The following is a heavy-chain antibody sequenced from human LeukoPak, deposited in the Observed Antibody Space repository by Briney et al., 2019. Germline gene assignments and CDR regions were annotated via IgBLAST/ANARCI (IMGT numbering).Heavy chain of an antibody. D-gene: IGHD3-10*01. CDR2: INHSGST. CDR3: AREWSGFGELPDY. CDR1: GGSFSGYY. V-gene: IGHV4-34*01. Sequence: SETLSLTCAVYGGSFSGYYWSWIRQPPGKGLEWIGEINHSGSTNYNPSLKSRVTISVDTSKNQFSLKLSSVTAADTAVYYCAREWSGFGELPDYWGQGTLVTVSS. J-gene: IGHJ4*02.